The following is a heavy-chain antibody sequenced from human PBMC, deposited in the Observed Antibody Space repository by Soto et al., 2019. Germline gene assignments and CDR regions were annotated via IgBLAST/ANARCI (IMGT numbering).Heavy chain of an antibody. J-gene: IGHJ3*02. V-gene: IGHV3-33*01. D-gene: IGHD5-18*01. CDR2: IWYDGSNK. Sequence: QVQLVESGGGVVQPGRSLRLSCAASGFIFSSYGMHWVRQAPGKGLEWVGVIWYDGSNKKYADSVKGRFTISRDNSKNTLYLQMNSLRADDTAVDYCAREVDTSIAPNAFAIWGPVTMFTVSS. CDR3: AREVDTSIAPNAFAI. CDR1: GFIFSSYG.